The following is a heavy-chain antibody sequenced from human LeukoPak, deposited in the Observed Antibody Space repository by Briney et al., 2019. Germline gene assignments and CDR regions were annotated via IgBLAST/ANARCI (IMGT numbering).Heavy chain of an antibody. J-gene: IGHJ4*02. CDR3: ARAAISRDCSGGSCYSAYFDY. CDR2: INPSGGST. V-gene: IGHV1-46*01. D-gene: IGHD2-15*01. CDR1: GYTFTSYY. Sequence: ASVKVSCKTSGYTFTSYYIHWVRQAPGQGLEWMGIINPSGGSTSYAQKFQGRVTITRDTSASTAYMELSSPRSEDTAVYYCARAAISRDCSGGSCYSAYFDYWGQGTLVTVSS.